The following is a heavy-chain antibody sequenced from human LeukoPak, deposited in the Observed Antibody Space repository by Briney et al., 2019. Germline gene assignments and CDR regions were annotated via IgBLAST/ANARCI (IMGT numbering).Heavy chain of an antibody. CDR3: AKRSSGYSYGYGGDFDY. Sequence: GGSLRLSCAASGFTFSSYAMSWVRQAPGKGLEWVSAISGSGGSTYYADSVKGRFTISRDNSKNTLYLQMNSLRAEDTAVYYCAKRSSGYSYGYGGDFDYWGQGTLVTVSS. V-gene: IGHV3-23*01. J-gene: IGHJ4*02. D-gene: IGHD5-18*01. CDR2: ISGSGGST. CDR1: GFTFSSYA.